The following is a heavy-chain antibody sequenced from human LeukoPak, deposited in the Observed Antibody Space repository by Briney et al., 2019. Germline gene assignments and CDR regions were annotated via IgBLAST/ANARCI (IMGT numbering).Heavy chain of an antibody. CDR3: ARSVEMATIQTFDY. CDR1: GGSISSGGYY. Sequence: PSQTLSLTCTVSGGSISSGGYYWSWIRQHPGKGLEWIGYIYYSGSTYYNPSLKSRVTISVDTSKNQFSLKLSSVTAADTAVYYCARSVEMATIQTFDYWGQGILVTVSS. J-gene: IGHJ4*02. D-gene: IGHD5-24*01. V-gene: IGHV4-31*03. CDR2: IYYSGST.